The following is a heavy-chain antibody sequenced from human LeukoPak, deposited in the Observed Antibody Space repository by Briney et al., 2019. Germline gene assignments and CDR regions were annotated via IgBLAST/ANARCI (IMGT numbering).Heavy chain of an antibody. V-gene: IGHV3-48*03. J-gene: IGHJ5*01. CDR3: VRGLDS. CDR1: GFSFSVYE. D-gene: IGHD3-16*01. Sequence: GGSLRLSCAASGFSFSVYEIHWVRQAPGKGLEWIADISSSGTTTYYADSVRGRFTISRDNAKKTLYLQMNSLRDEDTAVYYCVRGLDSWGLGTLVTVSS. CDR2: ISSSGTTT.